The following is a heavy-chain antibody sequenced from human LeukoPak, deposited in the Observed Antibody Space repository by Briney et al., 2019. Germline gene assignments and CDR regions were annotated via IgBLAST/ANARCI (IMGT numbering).Heavy chain of an antibody. CDR3: ARDPWQGSTTLH. V-gene: IGHV3-66*02. CDR1: GFSISSGY. CDR2: LYSDDSA. Sequence: GGSLRLSCVASGFSISSGYMTWARQAPGKALEWVSLLYSDDSAYYTDSVKGRFTISRDNSKSTLHLQMDTLRTEDTAMYYCARDPWQGSTTLHWGQGIMVTVSS. D-gene: IGHD1-26*01. J-gene: IGHJ4*02.